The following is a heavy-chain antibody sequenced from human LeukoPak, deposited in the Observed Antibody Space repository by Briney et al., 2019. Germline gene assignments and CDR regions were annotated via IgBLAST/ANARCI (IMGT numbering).Heavy chain of an antibody. V-gene: IGHV3-20*04. J-gene: IGHJ4*02. Sequence: WGSLRLSCAASGFTFDDYGLSWVRQAPGKGLEWVSGINWNGGSTGYADSVKVRFTISRDNAKNYLYLQMNSLSAEDTALYYCAREYYGSGSYEFDYWGQGTLVTVSS. D-gene: IGHD3-10*01. CDR2: INWNGGST. CDR3: AREYYGSGSYEFDY. CDR1: GFTFDDYG.